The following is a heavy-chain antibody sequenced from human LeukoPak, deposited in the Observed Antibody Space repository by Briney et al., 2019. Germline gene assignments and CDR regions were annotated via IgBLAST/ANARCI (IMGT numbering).Heavy chain of an antibody. CDR1: GYTFTDYY. J-gene: IGHJ4*02. Sequence: ASVKVSCKVSGYTFTDYYMHWVQQAPGKGLEWMGPVDPEDGETIYAEKFQGRVTITADTSTDTAYMELSSLRSEDTAVYYCAISAAGMMSVDYWGQGTLVTVSS. CDR2: VDPEDGET. D-gene: IGHD6-13*01. V-gene: IGHV1-69-2*01. CDR3: AISAAGMMSVDY.